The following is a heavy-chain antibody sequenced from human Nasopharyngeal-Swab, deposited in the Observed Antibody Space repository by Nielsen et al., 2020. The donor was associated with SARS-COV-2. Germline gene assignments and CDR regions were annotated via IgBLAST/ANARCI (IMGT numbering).Heavy chain of an antibody. CDR1: GFTFSSYA. CDR3: ATLVGVPAAMGDY. Sequence: GGSLRLSCEASGFTFSSYAMSWVRQAPGKGLEWVSAISGSGGSTYYADSVKGRFTISRDNSKNTLYLQMNSLRAEDTAVYYCATLVGVPAAMGDYWGQGTLVTVSS. V-gene: IGHV3-23*01. J-gene: IGHJ4*02. CDR2: ISGSGGST. D-gene: IGHD2-2*01.